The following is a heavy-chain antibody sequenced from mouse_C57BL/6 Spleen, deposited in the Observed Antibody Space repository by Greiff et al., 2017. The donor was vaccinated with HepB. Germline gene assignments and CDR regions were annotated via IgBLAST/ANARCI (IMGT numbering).Heavy chain of an antibody. CDR3: VRGGYYGSRDFDV. CDR2: IRSKSNNYAT. J-gene: IGHJ1*03. Sequence: EVMLVESGGGLVQPKGSLKLSCAASGFSFNTYAMNWVRQAPGKGLEWVARIRSKSNNYATYYADSVKDRFTISRDDSESMLYLQMNNLKTEDTAMYCCVRGGYYGSRDFDVWGTGTTVTVSS. V-gene: IGHV10-1*01. CDR1: GFSFNTYA. D-gene: IGHD1-1*01.